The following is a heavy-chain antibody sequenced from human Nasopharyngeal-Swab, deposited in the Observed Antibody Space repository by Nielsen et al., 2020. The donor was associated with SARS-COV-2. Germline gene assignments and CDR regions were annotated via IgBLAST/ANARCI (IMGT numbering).Heavy chain of an antibody. V-gene: IGHV3-23*01. J-gene: IGHJ6*03. CDR1: GFTFSSYA. CDR2: ISGSGGST. Sequence: GESLKISCAASGFTFSSYAMSWVRQAPGKGLEWVSAISGSGGSTYYADSVKGRFTISRDNSKNTLYLQMNSLGAEDTAVYYCAKGASSGWYGGYYMDVWGKGTTVTVSS. D-gene: IGHD6-19*01. CDR3: AKGASSGWYGGYYMDV.